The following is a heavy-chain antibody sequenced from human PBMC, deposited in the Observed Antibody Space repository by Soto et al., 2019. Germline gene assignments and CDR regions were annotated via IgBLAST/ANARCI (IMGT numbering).Heavy chain of an antibody. CDR3: ARDNSGSDY. J-gene: IGHJ4*02. CDR1: GYTFTNLD. Sequence: ASVKVSCKTSGYTFTNLDINWVRQAPGQGLEWMGWISTYNGDTSYAQKFQDRVTVTTDTSTSTAYMELATLRSDDTAIYYCARDNSGSDYWGQGTLVTVSS. V-gene: IGHV1-18*01. D-gene: IGHD5-12*01. CDR2: ISTYNGDT.